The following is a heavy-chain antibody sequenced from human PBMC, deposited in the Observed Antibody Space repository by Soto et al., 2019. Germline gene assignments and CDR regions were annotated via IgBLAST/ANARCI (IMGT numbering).Heavy chain of an antibody. CDR1: GGSISSGDYY. CDR2: IYYSGST. V-gene: IGHV4-30-4*01. D-gene: IGHD3-22*01. J-gene: IGHJ6*02. CDR3: ARDHYYDSSGYYDWYYGMDV. Sequence: SETLSLTCTVSGGSISSGDYYWSWIRQPPGKGLEWIGYIYYSGSTYYNPSLKSRVTISVDTSKNQFSLKLSSVTAADTAVYYCARDHYYDSSGYYDWYYGMDVWGQGTTVTVSS.